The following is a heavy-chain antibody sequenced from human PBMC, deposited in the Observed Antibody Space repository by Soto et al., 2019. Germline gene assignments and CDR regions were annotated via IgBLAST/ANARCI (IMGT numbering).Heavy chain of an antibody. CDR1: GYTFTNYA. CDR2: ISPSTGDT. CDR3: ARCYCSIGSCYACWQLDL. J-gene: IGHJ2*01. Sequence: QVHLVQSGAEVKEPGASVKVSCQASGYTFTNYAISCVRQTPGHGLECMGWISPSTGDTDQAQRFQDRVTMTLDTSTNTGNLELRSLGTDDTAVYYCARCYCSIGSCYACWQLDLWGPGSRVTVYS. D-gene: IGHD2-15*01. V-gene: IGHV1-18*01.